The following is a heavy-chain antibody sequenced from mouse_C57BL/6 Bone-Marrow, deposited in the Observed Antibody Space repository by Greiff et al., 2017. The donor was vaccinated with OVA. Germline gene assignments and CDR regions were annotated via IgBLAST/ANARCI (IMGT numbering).Heavy chain of an antibody. CDR3: ASTT. CDR2: ISSGGSYT. D-gene: IGHD1-1*01. V-gene: IGHV5-6*01. J-gene: IGHJ3*01. CDR1: GFTFSSYG. Sequence: EVQLVESGGDLVKPGGSLKLSCAASGFTFSSYGMSWVRQTPDKRLEWVATISSGGSYTYYPDSVKGRFTISRDNAKNTLYLQMSSLKSEDTAMYYCASTTWGQGTLVTVSA.